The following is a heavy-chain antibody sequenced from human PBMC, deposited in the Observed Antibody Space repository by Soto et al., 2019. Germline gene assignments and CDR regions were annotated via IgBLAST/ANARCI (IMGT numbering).Heavy chain of an antibody. CDR2: VYYSGNT. Sequence: SETLSLTCTVSGGSISTYYWSWIRQPPGKGLEWIGYVYYSGNTNYNPSLRSRLTISVDTSKNQFSLKLSSVTAADTAVYYCARVGSGSFDYWGQGTLVTVSS. CDR1: GGSISTYY. CDR3: ARVGSGSFDY. D-gene: IGHD3-22*01. J-gene: IGHJ4*02. V-gene: IGHV4-59*01.